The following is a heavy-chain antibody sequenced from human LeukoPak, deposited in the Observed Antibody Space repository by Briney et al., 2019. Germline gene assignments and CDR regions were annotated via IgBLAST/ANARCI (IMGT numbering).Heavy chain of an antibody. CDR3: ARDEGYCSGGSCYRAEFFQH. D-gene: IGHD2-15*01. Sequence: SETLSLTCTVSGVSVSSGSYYWSSIRQPPGKGLEWIGYIYYSGTTNYNPSLQSRVTISVDTSKNQFSLKLSSVTAADTAVYYCARDEGYCSGGSCYRAEFFQHWGQGTLVTVSS. V-gene: IGHV4-61*01. J-gene: IGHJ1*01. CDR2: IYYSGTT. CDR1: GVSVSSGSYY.